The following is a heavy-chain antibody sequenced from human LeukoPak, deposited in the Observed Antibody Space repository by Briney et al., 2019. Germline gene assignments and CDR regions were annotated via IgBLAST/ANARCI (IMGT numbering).Heavy chain of an antibody. Sequence: PGGSLRLSCAASGLTFSSYSMNWVRQAPGKGLEWVSYISSSSTIYYADSVKGRFTISRDNAKNSLYLQMNNLRAEDTVVYYCATEGRSGSYLDYWGQGTLVTVSS. D-gene: IGHD1-26*01. J-gene: IGHJ4*02. CDR3: ATEGRSGSYLDY. V-gene: IGHV3-48*01. CDR1: GLTFSSYS. CDR2: ISSSSTI.